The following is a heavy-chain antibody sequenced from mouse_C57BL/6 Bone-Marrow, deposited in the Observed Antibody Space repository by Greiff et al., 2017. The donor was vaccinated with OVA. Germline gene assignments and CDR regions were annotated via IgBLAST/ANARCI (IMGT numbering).Heavy chain of an antibody. D-gene: IGHD1-1*01. J-gene: IGHJ4*01. V-gene: IGHV1-69*01. CDR3: ARIYYYGSRYYAMDY. CDR2: IDPSDSYT. CDR1: GYTFTSYW. Sequence: QVQLQQPGAELVMPGASVKLSCKASGYTFTSYWMHWVKQRPGQGLEWIGEIDPSDSYTNYNQKFKGKSTLTVDKSSSTAYMQLSSLTSEDSAVYYCARIYYYGSRYYAMDYWGQGTSVTVSS.